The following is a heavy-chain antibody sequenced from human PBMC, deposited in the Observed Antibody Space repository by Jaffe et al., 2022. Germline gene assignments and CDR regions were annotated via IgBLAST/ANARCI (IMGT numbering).Heavy chain of an antibody. V-gene: IGHV4-59*01. CDR2: IYYSGST. CDR3: ASGKYSSGWYEVYYYMDV. D-gene: IGHD6-19*01. CDR1: GGSISSYY. Sequence: QVQLQESGPGLVKPSETLSLTCTVSGGSISSYYWSWIRQPPGKGLEWIGYIYYSGSTNYNPSLKSRVTISVDTSKNQFSLKLSSVTAADTAVYYCASGKYSSGWYEVYYYMDVWGKGTTVTVSS. J-gene: IGHJ6*03.